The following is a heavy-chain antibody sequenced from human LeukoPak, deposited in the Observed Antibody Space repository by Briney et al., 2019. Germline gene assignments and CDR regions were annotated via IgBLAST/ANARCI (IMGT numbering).Heavy chain of an antibody. D-gene: IGHD4-23*01. Sequence: GGSLRLSCAASGFTFSSYWMSWVRQAPGKGLEWVANIKQDGSEKYYVDSVKGRFTISRDNAKNSLYLQMNSLRAEDTAVYYCASVPIDYGGNRHSEYYFDYWGQGTLVTVPS. V-gene: IGHV3-7*01. CDR2: IKQDGSEK. J-gene: IGHJ4*02. CDR3: ASVPIDYGGNRHSEYYFDY. CDR1: GFTFSSYW.